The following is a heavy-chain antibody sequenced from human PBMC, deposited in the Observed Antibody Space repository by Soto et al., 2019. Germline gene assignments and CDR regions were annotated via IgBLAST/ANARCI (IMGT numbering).Heavy chain of an antibody. CDR1: GVSISSGNW. CDR2: IFHDGTA. J-gene: IGHJ4*02. V-gene: IGHV4-4*02. CDR3: ARLVYETRLNYTYFDF. D-gene: IGHD3-3*01. Sequence: SDPLSLTCAVSGVSISSGNWWTWVRQSPQSGLEYIGEIFHDGTANYYPSFERRVAISVNTSKNQFSLKLTSVTAADRAIYFCARLVYETRLNYTYFDFWGQGTLVTVYS.